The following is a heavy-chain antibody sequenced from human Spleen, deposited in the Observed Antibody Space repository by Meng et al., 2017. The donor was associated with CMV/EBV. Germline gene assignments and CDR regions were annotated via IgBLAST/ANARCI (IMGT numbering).Heavy chain of an antibody. D-gene: IGHD3-3*01. CDR1: GFTFNNYE. Sequence: GESLKISCAASGFTFNNYEMNWVRQAPGKGLEWVFYIRSSGSIIYYADSVKGRFTISRDNAKNSLYLQMNSLRAEDTAVYYCARDHGDFWSGYSHGMGVWGQGTTVTVSS. J-gene: IGHJ6*02. CDR3: ARDHGDFWSGYSHGMGV. V-gene: IGHV3-48*03. CDR2: IRSSGSII.